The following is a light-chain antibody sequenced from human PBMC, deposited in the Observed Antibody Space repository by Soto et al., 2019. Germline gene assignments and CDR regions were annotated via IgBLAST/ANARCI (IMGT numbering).Light chain of an antibody. CDR1: QSVGPN. Sequence: EIVMTQSPATLSVSPGERATLSCRASQSVGPNVAWYQQRPGQAPRLLIYGASTRATGIPGRFSGSGSGTEFTLTISSLESEDFAVYYCQQYYTWPSFGQGTRLEIK. CDR3: QQYYTWPS. V-gene: IGKV3-15*01. J-gene: IGKJ5*01. CDR2: GAS.